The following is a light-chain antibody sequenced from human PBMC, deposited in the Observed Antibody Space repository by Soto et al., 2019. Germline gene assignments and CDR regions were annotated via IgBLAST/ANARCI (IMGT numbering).Light chain of an antibody. V-gene: IGLV2-8*01. CDR3: SSYTTSNTRQIV. J-gene: IGLJ1*01. Sequence: QSALTQPPSASGSPGQSVTISCTGTSSDVGGYNYVSWYQQHPGKAPKLMIYEVSERPSGVPDRFSGSKSGNTASLTISGLQAEDEADYYCSSYTTSNTRQIVFGTGTKVTVL. CDR2: EVS. CDR1: SSDVGGYNY.